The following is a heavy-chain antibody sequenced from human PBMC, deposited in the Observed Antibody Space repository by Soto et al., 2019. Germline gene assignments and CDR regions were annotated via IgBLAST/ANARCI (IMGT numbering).Heavy chain of an antibody. D-gene: IGHD6-19*01. CDR1: GGSISSGGYY. Sequence: QVQLQESGPGLVKPSQTLSLTCTVSGGSISSGGYYWSWIRQHPGKGLEWIGYIYYSGSTYYNPSLKSRVTISVDTSKNQFALKLSSVTAADTAVYYCARTAVAEYYFDYWGQGTLVTVSS. J-gene: IGHJ4*02. CDR2: IYYSGST. CDR3: ARTAVAEYYFDY. V-gene: IGHV4-31*03.